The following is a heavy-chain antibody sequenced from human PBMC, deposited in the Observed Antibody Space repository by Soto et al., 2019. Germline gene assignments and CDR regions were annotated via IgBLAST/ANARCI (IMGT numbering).Heavy chain of an antibody. Sequence: QVQLVQSGAEVKKPGSSVKVSCKASGGTFSSYAISWVRQAPGQGLEWMGGIIPIFGTANYAQKFQGRVTITADESTSTAYMELSSLRSEDTAVYYWARGRPGQYNWNDAGYYYYYYGMDVWGQGTTVTVSS. V-gene: IGHV1-69*01. CDR2: IIPIFGTA. D-gene: IGHD1-1*01. CDR3: ARGRPGQYNWNDAGYYYYYYGMDV. J-gene: IGHJ6*02. CDR1: GGTFSSYA.